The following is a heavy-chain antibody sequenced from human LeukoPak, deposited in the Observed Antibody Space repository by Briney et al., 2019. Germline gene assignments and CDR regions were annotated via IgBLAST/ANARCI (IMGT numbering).Heavy chain of an antibody. CDR2: IYYSGTT. D-gene: IGHD3/OR15-3a*01. V-gene: IGHV4-59*12. Sequence: PSETLSLTCTVSGGSISPYYWSWLRQPPGKGLEYIGYIYYSGTTDYNPSLKSRVTMSVDTSKNQFSLKLSSVTAADTAVYYCARDQDWAYFDYWGQGTLVTVSS. CDR1: GGSISPYY. J-gene: IGHJ4*02. CDR3: ARDQDWAYFDY.